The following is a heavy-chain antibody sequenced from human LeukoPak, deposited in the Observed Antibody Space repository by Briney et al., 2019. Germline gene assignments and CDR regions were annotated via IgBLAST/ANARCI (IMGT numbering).Heavy chain of an antibody. V-gene: IGHV3-21*06. CDR1: GFTVSSNY. D-gene: IGHD3-9*01. Sequence: GGSQRLSCAASGFTVSSNYMSWVRQAPGKGLEWVSSISSSSSYIYYANSVEGRFTISRDNAKNSLHLQMNSLRAEDTAVYYCARGSYDILTGSYGAVDYFDYWGPGTLVTVSS. CDR3: ARGSYDILTGSYGAVDYFDY. CDR2: ISSSSSYI. J-gene: IGHJ4*02.